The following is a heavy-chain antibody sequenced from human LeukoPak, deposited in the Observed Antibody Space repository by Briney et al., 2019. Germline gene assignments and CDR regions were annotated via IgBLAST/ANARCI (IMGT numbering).Heavy chain of an antibody. Sequence: PGGSLRLSCAASGFTFNSYAMSWVRQAPGKGLEWVSAISGSGRSTYYADSVKGRFTISRDNSKNTLYLQMNSLRAEDTAVYYCASSIAVAGGGDYWGQGTLVTVSS. CDR2: ISGSGRST. CDR1: GFTFNSYA. J-gene: IGHJ4*02. V-gene: IGHV3-23*01. CDR3: ASSIAVAGGGDY. D-gene: IGHD6-19*01.